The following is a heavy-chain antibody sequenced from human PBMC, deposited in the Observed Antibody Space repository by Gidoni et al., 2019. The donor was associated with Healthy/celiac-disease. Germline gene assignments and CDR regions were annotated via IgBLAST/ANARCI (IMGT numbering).Heavy chain of an antibody. CDR3: GTPYSSGPDDY. CDR2: IWYDGSNK. CDR1: GFTFSSYG. V-gene: IGHV3-33*01. Sequence: QVQLVESGGGVVQPGRSLRLSCAASGFTFSSYGMHWVRQAPGKGLEWVAVIWYDGSNKYYADSVKGRFTISRDNSKNTLYLQMNSLRAEDTAVYYCGTPYSSGPDDYWGQGTLVTVSS. J-gene: IGHJ4*02. D-gene: IGHD6-19*01.